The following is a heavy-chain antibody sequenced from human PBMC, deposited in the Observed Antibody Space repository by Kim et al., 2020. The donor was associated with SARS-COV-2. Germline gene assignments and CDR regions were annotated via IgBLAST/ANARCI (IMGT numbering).Heavy chain of an antibody. CDR1: GYTLTELS. CDR2: FDPEDGET. V-gene: IGHV1-24*01. J-gene: IGHJ5*02. CDR3: ATAPPIAAAGTNWFDP. D-gene: IGHD6-13*01. Sequence: ASVKVSCKVSGYTLTELSMHWVRQAPGKGLEWMGGFDPEDGETIYAQKFQGRVTMTEDTSTDTAYMELSSLRSEDTAVYYCATAPPIAAAGTNWFDPWGQGTLVNVSP.